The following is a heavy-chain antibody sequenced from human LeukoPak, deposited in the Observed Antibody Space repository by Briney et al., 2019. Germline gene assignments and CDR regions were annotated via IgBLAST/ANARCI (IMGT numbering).Heavy chain of an antibody. CDR2: ISSSGSTI. D-gene: IGHD3-16*01. V-gene: IGHV3-48*03. CDR3: AKDRDDYVWGSYLGAFDI. CDR1: GFTFSSYE. Sequence: HTGGSLRLSCAASGFTFSSYEMNWVRQAPGKGLEWVSYISSSGSTIYYADSVKGRFTISRDDSKNTLYLQMNSLRAEDTAVFYCAKDRDDYVWGSYLGAFDIWGQGTMVTVSS. J-gene: IGHJ3*02.